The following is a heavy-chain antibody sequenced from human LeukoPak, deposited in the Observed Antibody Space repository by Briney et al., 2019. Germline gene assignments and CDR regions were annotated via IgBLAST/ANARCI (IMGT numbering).Heavy chain of an antibody. J-gene: IGHJ6*02. CDR2: ISWNSGSI. V-gene: IGHV3-9*01. CDR1: GFTFSSYA. Sequence: GGSLRLSCAASGFTFSSYAMSWVRQAPGKGLEWVSGISWNSGSIGYADSVKGRFTISRDNAKNSLYLQMNSLRAEDTALYYCAKGIGYSSSWYRVVGYYYGMDVWGQGTTVTVSS. D-gene: IGHD6-13*01. CDR3: AKGIGYSSSWYRVVGYYYGMDV.